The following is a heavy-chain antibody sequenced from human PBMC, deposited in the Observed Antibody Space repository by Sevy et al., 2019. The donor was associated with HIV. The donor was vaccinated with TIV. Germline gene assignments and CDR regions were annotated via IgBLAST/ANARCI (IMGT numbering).Heavy chain of an antibody. CDR2: IRYDGSNK. CDR1: GFTFSSYG. CDR3: AKDRITAARFQH. J-gene: IGHJ1*01. V-gene: IGHV3-30*02. D-gene: IGHD6-13*01. Sequence: GGSLRLSCAASGFTFSSYGMHWVRQAPGKGLEWVAFIRYDGSNKYYADSVKGRFTISRDNSKNTLYLQMNSLRAEDTAVYYCAKDRITAARFQHWGQGTLVTVSS.